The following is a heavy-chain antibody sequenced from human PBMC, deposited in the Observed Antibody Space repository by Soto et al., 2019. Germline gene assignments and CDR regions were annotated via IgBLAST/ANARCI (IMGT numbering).Heavy chain of an antibody. V-gene: IGHV1-8*01. CDR1: GYTFTSYD. Sequence: QVQLVQSGAEVKKPGASVKVSCKASGYTFTSYDINWVRQATGQGLEWMGWMNPNSGNTGYAQKFQGRVTMTRNTSIRTAYMELSSLRSEDTAVYYCARALSIGYCSSTSCSKFDYWGQGSLVTVSS. CDR3: ARALSIGYCSSTSCSKFDY. J-gene: IGHJ4*02. D-gene: IGHD2-2*01. CDR2: MNPNSGNT.